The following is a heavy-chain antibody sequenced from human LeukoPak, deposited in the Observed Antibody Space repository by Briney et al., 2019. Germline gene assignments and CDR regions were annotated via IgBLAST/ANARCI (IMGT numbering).Heavy chain of an antibody. V-gene: IGHV3-23*01. CDR2: ISGSGGST. Sequence: GGSLRLSCAASGFTFSSYAMSWVRQAPGKGLEWVSVISGSGGSTYYADSAKGRFTISRDNSKNTLYLQMNSLRAEDTAVYYCAKEIYGDSTGGRFQHWGQGTLVTVSS. CDR3: AKEIYGDSTGGRFQH. CDR1: GFTFSSYA. J-gene: IGHJ1*01. D-gene: IGHD4-17*01.